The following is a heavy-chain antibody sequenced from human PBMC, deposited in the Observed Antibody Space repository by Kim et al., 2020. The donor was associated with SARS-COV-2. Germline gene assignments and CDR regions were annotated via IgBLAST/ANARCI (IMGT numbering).Heavy chain of an antibody. D-gene: IGHD2-2*02. J-gene: IGHJ6*02. CDR1: GGSFSGYY. Sequence: SETLSLTCAVYGGSFSGYYWSWIRQPPGKGLEWIGEINHSGSTNYNPSLKSRVTISVDTSKNQFSLKLSSVTAADTAVYYCASSKLYCSSTSCYSSSGPWYYYGMDVWGQGTTVTVSS. CDR3: ASSKLYCSSTSCYSSSGPWYYYGMDV. CDR2: INHSGST. V-gene: IGHV4-34*01.